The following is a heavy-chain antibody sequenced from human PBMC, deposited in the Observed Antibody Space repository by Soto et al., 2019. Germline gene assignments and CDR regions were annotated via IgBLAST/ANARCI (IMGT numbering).Heavy chain of an antibody. CDR2: IRHNGNNK. V-gene: IGHV3-33*01. CDR1: CFTFSNYG. J-gene: IGHJ6*02. Sequence: VGSLRLSCAASCFTFSNYGMHWVRQAPGKGLEWVAIIRHNGNNKYYADSVRGRFIISRDNSKNRLYLQMNSLRAEDTAVYYCASDLVGASDSYGLDVWGQGTPVTVSS. CDR3: ASDLVGASDSYGLDV. D-gene: IGHD1-26*01.